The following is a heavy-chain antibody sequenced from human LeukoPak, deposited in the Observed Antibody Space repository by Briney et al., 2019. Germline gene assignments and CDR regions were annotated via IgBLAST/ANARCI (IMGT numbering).Heavy chain of an antibody. CDR2: INHSGST. J-gene: IGHJ4*02. CDR3: ARDSSGSYYFDY. Sequence: SETLSLTCAVYGGSFSGYYWSWIRQSPGKGLEWIGEINHSGSTNYIPSLESRVTLSVDTSKNQFSLKLSSVTAADTAVYYCARDSSGSYYFDYWGQGTLVTVSS. D-gene: IGHD3-22*01. CDR1: GGSFSGYY. V-gene: IGHV4-34*01.